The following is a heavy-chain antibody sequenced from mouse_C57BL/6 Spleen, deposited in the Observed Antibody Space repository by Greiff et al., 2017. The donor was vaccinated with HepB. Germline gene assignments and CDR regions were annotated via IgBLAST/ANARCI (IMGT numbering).Heavy chain of an antibody. CDR1: GFTFTDYY. Sequence: DVKLVESGGGLVQPGGSLSLSCAASGFTFTDYYMSWVRQPPGKALEWLGFIRNKANGYTTEYSASVKGRFTISRDNSQSILYLQMNALRAEDRATYYCARDLRTGYAMDYWGQGTSVTVSS. CDR2: IRNKANGYTT. V-gene: IGHV7-3*01. J-gene: IGHJ4*01. CDR3: ARDLRTGYAMDY.